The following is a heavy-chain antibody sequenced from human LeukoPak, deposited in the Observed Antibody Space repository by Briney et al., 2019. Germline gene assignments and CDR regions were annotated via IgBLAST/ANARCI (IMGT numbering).Heavy chain of an antibody. CDR3: ARESLRFLESDV. J-gene: IGHJ6*04. D-gene: IGHD3-3*01. V-gene: IGHV4-4*07. CDR1: GGSISSYY. Sequence: PSETLCLTCTVSGGSISSYYWSWIRQPAGKGLEWIGRIYASGSTNYNPSLKSRVTMSVDTSKNQFSLKLSSVTAADTAVYYCARESLRFLESDVWGKGTTVTVSS. CDR2: IYASGST.